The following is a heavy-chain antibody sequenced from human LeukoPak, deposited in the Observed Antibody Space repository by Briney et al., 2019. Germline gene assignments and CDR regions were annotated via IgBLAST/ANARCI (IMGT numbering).Heavy chain of an antibody. CDR2: INPNSGDT. J-gene: IGHJ4*02. CDR1: GYTFTGYH. D-gene: IGHD2-2*01. CDR3: ARDYCSSTSCLFDY. Sequence: ASVKVSCKTSGYTFTGYHMHWLRQAPGQGLEWMGRINPNSGDTNYAQKFQGRVTMTRDTSISTAYMELSRLTSDDTAMYYCARDYCSSTSCLFDYWGQGTLVTVSS. V-gene: IGHV1-2*06.